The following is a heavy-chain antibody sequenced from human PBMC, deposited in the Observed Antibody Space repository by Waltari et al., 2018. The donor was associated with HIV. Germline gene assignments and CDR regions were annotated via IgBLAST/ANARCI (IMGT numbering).Heavy chain of an antibody. J-gene: IGHJ4*02. CDR2: IYYSGST. Sequence: QVQLQESGPGLVKPSETLSLTCPVSGGSISSSYWTWIRQPPGKGLEWIGYIYYSGSTNYNPSLKSRVTISVDTSKNQFSLKLSSVTAADTAVYYCARGGLYYFDYWGQGTLVTVSS. V-gene: IGHV4-59*01. CDR3: ARGGLYYFDY. CDR1: GGSISSSY.